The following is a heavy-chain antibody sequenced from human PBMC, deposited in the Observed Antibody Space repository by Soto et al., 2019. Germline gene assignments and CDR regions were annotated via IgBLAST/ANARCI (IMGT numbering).Heavy chain of an antibody. CDR3: AKAPTNYGSGSYYYY. CDR2: VSGSGGST. J-gene: IGHJ4*02. D-gene: IGHD3-10*01. V-gene: IGHV3-23*01. Sequence: EVQLLESGGGLVQPGGSLRLSCAASGFTFSSYAMSWVRQAPGKGLEWVSAVSGSGGSTYYADSVKGRFTISRDNSKNTLYLQMNSLRAEDTAVYYCAKAPTNYGSGSYYYYWGQGTLVTVSS. CDR1: GFTFSSYA.